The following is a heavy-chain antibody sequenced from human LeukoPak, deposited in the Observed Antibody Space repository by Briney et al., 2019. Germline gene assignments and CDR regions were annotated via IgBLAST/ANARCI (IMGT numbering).Heavy chain of an antibody. CDR1: GYTFTSYD. Sequence: ASVKVSCKASGYTFTSYDINWVRQATGQGLEWMGWMNPNSGNTGYAQKFQGRVTMTTDTSTSTAYMELRSLRSDDTAVYYCARDRPYYYDSSGYYQDFDYWGQGTLVTVSS. CDR3: ARDRPYYYDSSGYYQDFDY. CDR2: MNPNSGNT. D-gene: IGHD3-22*01. V-gene: IGHV1-8*01. J-gene: IGHJ4*02.